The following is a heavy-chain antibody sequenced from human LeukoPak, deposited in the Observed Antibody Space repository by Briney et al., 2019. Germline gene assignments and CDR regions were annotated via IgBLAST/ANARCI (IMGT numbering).Heavy chain of an antibody. CDR1: GFTFTSYA. J-gene: IGHJ4*02. CDR3: AKDQLTTVTTSFDY. D-gene: IGHD4-11*01. V-gene: IGHV3-23*01. Sequence: GGFLRLSCAASGFTFTSYAMSWVRQTPGKGLDWVSSISGSGVTTYYADSVKGRFTISRDNSKNTLYLQMNSLRAGDTAIYFCAKDQLTTVTTSFDYWGQGTLVTVSS. CDR2: ISGSGVTT.